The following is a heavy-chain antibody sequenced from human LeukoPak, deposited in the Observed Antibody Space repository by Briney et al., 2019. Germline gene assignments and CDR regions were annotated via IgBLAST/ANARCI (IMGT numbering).Heavy chain of an antibody. J-gene: IGHJ4*02. Sequence: ASVKVSCKASGGTFSSYAISWVRQAPGQGLEWMGGIIPIFGTANYAQKFQGRVTITADESTSTAYMELSSLRSEDTAVYYCASSFQHCRGGSCYSEFAYWGQGTLVTVSS. CDR3: ASSFQHCRGGSCYSEFAY. V-gene: IGHV1-69*13. D-gene: IGHD2-15*01. CDR1: GGTFSSYA. CDR2: IIPIFGTA.